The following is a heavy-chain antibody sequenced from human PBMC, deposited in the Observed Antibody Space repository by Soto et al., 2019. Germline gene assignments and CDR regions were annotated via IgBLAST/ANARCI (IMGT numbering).Heavy chain of an antibody. CDR2: IYYSGST. J-gene: IGHJ4*02. V-gene: IGHV4-59*08. Sequence: SETLSLTCTVSGGSISSYYWSWIRQPPGKGLEWIGYIYYSGSTNYNPSLKSRVTISVDTSKNQFSLKLSSVTAADTAVYYCARRDFDWLIFDYWGQGTLVTVS. D-gene: IGHD3-9*01. CDR3: ARRDFDWLIFDY. CDR1: GGSISSYY.